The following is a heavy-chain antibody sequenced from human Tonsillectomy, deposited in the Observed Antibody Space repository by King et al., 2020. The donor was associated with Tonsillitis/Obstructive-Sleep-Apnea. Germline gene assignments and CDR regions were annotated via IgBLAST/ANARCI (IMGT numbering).Heavy chain of an antibody. D-gene: IGHD6-13*01. CDR1: GGSISSYY. V-gene: IGHV4-59*08. Sequence: QVQLQESGPGLVKPSETLSLTCTVSGGSISSYYWSWIRQPPGKGLEWIGYIYYSGSTNYNPSLKSRVTISVDTSKNQFSLKLSSVTAADTAVYYCASLVIAAFDPWGQGTLVTVSS. CDR2: IYYSGST. J-gene: IGHJ5*02. CDR3: ASLVIAAFDP.